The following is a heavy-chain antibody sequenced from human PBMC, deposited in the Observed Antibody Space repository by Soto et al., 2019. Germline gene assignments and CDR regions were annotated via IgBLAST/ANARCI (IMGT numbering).Heavy chain of an antibody. V-gene: IGHV1-69*01. CDR1: GGTFSSYA. CDR2: IIPIFGTA. CDR3: ASPVASYLPYYGMDG. Sequence: QVQLVQSGAEVKKPGSSVKVSCKASGGTFSSYAISWVRQAPGQGLEWMGGIIPIFGTANYAQKFQGRVTITADESTGTAYMELSSLRSEDTAVYYCASPVASYLPYYGMDGWDQGTPVTVSS. J-gene: IGHJ6*02. D-gene: IGHD3-16*02.